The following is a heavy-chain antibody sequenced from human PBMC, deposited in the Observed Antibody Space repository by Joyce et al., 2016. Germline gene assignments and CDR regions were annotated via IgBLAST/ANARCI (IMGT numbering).Heavy chain of an antibody. D-gene: IGHD3-3*01. Sequence: QVQLEQSGAEVKKPGSSVKVSCKTSGDIFNAYGINWGRQAPGHGLEWLGGIVPMSVTTDDEQKFRGRLTISAHEPTSTVYMELSSLRSDDTGTYYCARGRGDDFWSGYYGSIDYWGQGTLVSVSS. CDR2: IVPMSVTT. J-gene: IGHJ4*02. CDR3: ARGRGDDFWSGYYGSIDY. CDR1: GDIFNAYG. V-gene: IGHV1-69*01.